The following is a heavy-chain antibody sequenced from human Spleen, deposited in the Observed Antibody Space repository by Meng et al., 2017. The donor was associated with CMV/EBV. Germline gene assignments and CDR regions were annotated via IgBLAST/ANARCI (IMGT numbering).Heavy chain of an antibody. CDR3: ARDYDSSGGGYYGMDV. Sequence: GESLKISCTASGFTFGDYAMSWVRQAPGKGLEWVSSISSSSSYIYYADSVKGRFTISRDNAKNSLYLQMNSLRAEDTAVYYCARDYDSSGGGYYGMDVWGQGTTVTVSS. V-gene: IGHV3-21*01. CDR2: ISSSSSYI. CDR1: GFTFGDYA. D-gene: IGHD3-22*01. J-gene: IGHJ6*02.